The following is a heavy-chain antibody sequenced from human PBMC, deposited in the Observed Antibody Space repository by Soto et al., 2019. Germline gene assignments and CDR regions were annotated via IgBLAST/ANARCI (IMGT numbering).Heavy chain of an antibody. D-gene: IGHD3-22*01. Sequence: PGGSLRLSCAASGFTFSNAWMSWVRQAPGKGLEWVGRIKSKTDGGTTDYAAPVKGRFTISRDDSKNTLYLQMNSLKTEDTAVYYCTTEAEVVDYWLDYYYGMDVWGQGTTVTVSS. J-gene: IGHJ6*02. V-gene: IGHV3-15*01. CDR2: IKSKTDGGTT. CDR3: TTEAEVVDYWLDYYYGMDV. CDR1: GFTFSNAW.